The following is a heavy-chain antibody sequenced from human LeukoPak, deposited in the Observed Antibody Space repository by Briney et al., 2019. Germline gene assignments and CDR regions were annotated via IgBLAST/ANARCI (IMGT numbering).Heavy chain of an antibody. J-gene: IGHJ6*03. V-gene: IGHV3-15*01. CDR1: GFTFSNAW. D-gene: IGHD5-24*01. CDR2: IKSKTDGGTT. CDR3: TTGATLSYYYYMDV. Sequence: GGSLRLSCAASGFTFSNAWMSWVRQAPGKGLEWVGRIKSKTDGGTTDYAAPVKGRFTILRDDSKNTLYLQMNSLKTEDTAVYYCTTGATLSYYYYMDVWSKGTTVTVSS.